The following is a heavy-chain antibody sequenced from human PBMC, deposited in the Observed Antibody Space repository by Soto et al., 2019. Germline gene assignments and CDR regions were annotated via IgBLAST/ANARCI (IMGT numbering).Heavy chain of an antibody. V-gene: IGHV4-31*03. Sequence: SETLSLNCTVSGGSISSGDYYWSWIRHYPGKGLEWMGYIYYSGSTYYNPSLKSRVTISADTSENQFSLRLSSVTAADTAVYYCARVSYDTVWGSYRWYYFDFWGQGTLVTVSS. CDR2: IYYSGST. D-gene: IGHD3-16*02. CDR1: GGSISSGDYY. CDR3: ARVSYDTVWGSYRWYYFDF. J-gene: IGHJ4*02.